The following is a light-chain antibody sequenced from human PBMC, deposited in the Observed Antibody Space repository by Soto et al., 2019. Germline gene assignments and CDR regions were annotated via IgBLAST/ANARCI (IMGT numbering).Light chain of an antibody. CDR2: EVT. CDR1: SSDVGGYNY. Sequence: FALTQPPSASGSPGQSVTISCTGTSSDVGGYNYVSWYQQHPGKAPKLMIYEVTKRPSGVPDRFSGSKSGNTASLTVSGLQAEDEADYFCCSHAGDNTYVFGTGTKVTVL. J-gene: IGLJ1*01. V-gene: IGLV2-8*01. CDR3: CSHAGDNTYV.